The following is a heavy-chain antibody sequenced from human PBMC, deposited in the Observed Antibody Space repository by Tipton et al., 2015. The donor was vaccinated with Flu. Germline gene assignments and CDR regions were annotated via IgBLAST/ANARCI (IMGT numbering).Heavy chain of an antibody. CDR1: GYSIASDYY. J-gene: IGHJ5*01. V-gene: IGHV4-38-2*01. CDR3: ARREYSHDVSVPKNWFDS. Sequence: TLSLTCSVSGYSIASDYYWGWIRQPPGKGLEWIGKLYHTGSTYYNPSLRSRVTILVDRSKNQFSLRLTSVTAADTAVYYCARREYSHDVSVPKNWFDSWGQGILVTVS. CDR2: LYHTGST. D-gene: IGHD3-10*01.